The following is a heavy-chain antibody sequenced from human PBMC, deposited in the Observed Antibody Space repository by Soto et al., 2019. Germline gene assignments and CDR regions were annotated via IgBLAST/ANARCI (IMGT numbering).Heavy chain of an antibody. Sequence: SVKVSCKASGYTFTSDVISWVRQAPGQGLEWMGWISAYNGNTNYAQKLQGRVTMTTDTSTSTAYMELRSLRSDDTAVYYCARDFSGPTFDPWGQGTLVTVSS. CDR1: GYTFTSDV. D-gene: IGHD2-15*01. CDR2: ISAYNGNT. V-gene: IGHV1-18*04. J-gene: IGHJ5*02. CDR3: ARDFSGPTFDP.